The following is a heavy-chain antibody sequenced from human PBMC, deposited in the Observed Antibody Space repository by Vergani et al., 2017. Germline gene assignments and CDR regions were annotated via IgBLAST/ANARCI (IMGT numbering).Heavy chain of an antibody. CDR3: VKDAGGYEIFLNS. V-gene: IGHV3-23*01. J-gene: IGHJ4*02. D-gene: IGHD3-9*01. CDR1: GFTFSTYA. Sequence: EVQLLESGGSLKQPGGSVRLSCAASGFTFSTYAMHWVRQAPGKGLEWVSALTGCGGSTYYADSFKGRFIISRDNSRDTLYLQMNSLRPEDTATYYCVKDAGGYEIFLNSWGRGTLFTVSS. CDR2: LTGCGGST.